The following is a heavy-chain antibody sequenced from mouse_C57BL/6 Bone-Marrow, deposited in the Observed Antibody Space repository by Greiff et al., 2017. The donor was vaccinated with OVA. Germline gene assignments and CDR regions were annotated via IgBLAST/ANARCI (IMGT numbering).Heavy chain of an antibody. D-gene: IGHD5-1*01. Sequence: VKLQQPGAELVKPGASVKLSCKASGYTFTSYWMHWVKQRPGQGLEWIGMIHPNSGSTNYNEKFKSKATLTVDKSSSTAYMQLSSLTSEDSAVYYCAKRAGTSWFAYWGQGTLVTVSA. CDR3: AKRAGTSWFAY. CDR2: IHPNSGST. V-gene: IGHV1-64*01. CDR1: GYTFTSYW. J-gene: IGHJ3*01.